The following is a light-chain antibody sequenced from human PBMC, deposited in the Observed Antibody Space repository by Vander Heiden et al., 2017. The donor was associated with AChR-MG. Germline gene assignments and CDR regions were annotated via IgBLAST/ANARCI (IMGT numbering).Light chain of an antibody. V-gene: IGKV4-1*01. J-gene: IGKJ4*01. CDR2: WAS. CDR1: QSVLYTANNKNY. Sequence: DIVMTQSPDSLAVSLGERATINCKSSQSVLYTANNKNYLAWYQQKPGQPPKLLIYWASIRESGVPDRFSGSGSGTDFTLTISSLQAEDVAVYYCQHHDSYPLTFGGGTKVEIK. CDR3: QHHDSYPLT.